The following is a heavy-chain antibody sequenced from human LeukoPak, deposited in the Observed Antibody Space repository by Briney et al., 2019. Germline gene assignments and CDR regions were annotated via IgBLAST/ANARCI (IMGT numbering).Heavy chain of an antibody. CDR1: GGSFSGYY. D-gene: IGHD3-10*01. Sequence: PSETLSLTCAVYGGSFSGYYWSWIRQPPGKGLEWIGEINHSGSTNYNPSLKSRVTISVDTSKNQFSLKLSSVTAADTAVYYCARGMVRARFDYWGQGTLVTVSS. J-gene: IGHJ4*02. V-gene: IGHV4-34*01. CDR2: INHSGST. CDR3: ARGMVRARFDY.